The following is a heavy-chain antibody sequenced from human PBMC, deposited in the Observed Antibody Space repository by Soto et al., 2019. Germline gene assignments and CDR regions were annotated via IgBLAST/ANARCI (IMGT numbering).Heavy chain of an antibody. Sequence: QVQLVESGGGVVQPGRSLSLSCAASGFTFSSYGIHWVRQAPGKGLEWVAVIWYDGSNKYYADSVKGRFTISRDNSKHTLYLQLNSRRDEDTAVYYCARGVLVRGIKYHGMDVWGQGTTVTVSS. CDR1: GFTFSSYG. CDR3: ARGVLVRGIKYHGMDV. D-gene: IGHD3-10*01. V-gene: IGHV3-33*01. J-gene: IGHJ6*02. CDR2: IWYDGSNK.